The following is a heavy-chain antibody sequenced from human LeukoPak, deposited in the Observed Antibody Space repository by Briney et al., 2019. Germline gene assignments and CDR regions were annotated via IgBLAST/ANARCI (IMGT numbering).Heavy chain of an antibody. D-gene: IGHD3-10*01. Sequence: GASVKVSCKASGYTFTGYYMHWVRQAPGQGLEWMGWITPNSGGTSYAQRFQGRVTMTRDTSISTAYMELSRLRSDDTAVYYCAREAYDSGSFRTDYYYMDVWGKGTTVTISS. V-gene: IGHV1-2*02. CDR1: GYTFTGYY. J-gene: IGHJ6*03. CDR3: AREAYDSGSFRTDYYYMDV. CDR2: ITPNSGGT.